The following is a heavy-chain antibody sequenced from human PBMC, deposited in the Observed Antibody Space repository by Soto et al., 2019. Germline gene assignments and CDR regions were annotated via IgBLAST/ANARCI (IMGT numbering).Heavy chain of an antibody. CDR3: AKDKGGWYNWYFDL. V-gene: IGHV3-9*01. CDR1: GFTFSSYA. CDR2: ISWNSGSI. J-gene: IGHJ2*01. Sequence: PGGSLRLSCAASGFTFSSYAMSWVRQAPGKGLEWVSGISWNSGSIGYADSVKGRFTISRDNAKNSLYLQMNSLRAEDTALYYCAKDKGGWYNWYFDLWGRGTLVTVSS. D-gene: IGHD6-19*01.